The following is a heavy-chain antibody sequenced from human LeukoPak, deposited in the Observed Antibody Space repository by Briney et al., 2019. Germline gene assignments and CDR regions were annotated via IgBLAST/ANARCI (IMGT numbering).Heavy chain of an antibody. CDR2: INPNSGGT. Sequence: ASVKVSCKVSGYTFTGYYMHWVRQAPGQGLEWMGWINPNSGGTNYAQKFQGRVTMTRDTSISTAYMELSRVRSDDTAVYYCARDGEYYYGSGSYDYWGQGTLVTVSS. D-gene: IGHD3-10*01. V-gene: IGHV1-2*02. CDR3: ARDGEYYYGSGSYDY. CDR1: GYTFTGYY. J-gene: IGHJ4*02.